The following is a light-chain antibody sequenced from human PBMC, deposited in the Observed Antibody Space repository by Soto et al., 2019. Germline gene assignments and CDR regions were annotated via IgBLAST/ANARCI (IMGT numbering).Light chain of an antibody. CDR3: LQDNNYPIT. J-gene: IGKJ5*01. CDR2: GAS. V-gene: IGKV1-6*01. Sequence: AIEMTQSPSSLSASVGDRVTITCRACQGIRNDLGWYQQKPGKAPKLLIYGASRLQSGVPSRFGGSGSGTDFTLTISSLQPEDFATYYCLQDNNYPITFGQGTRLEIK. CDR1: QGIRND.